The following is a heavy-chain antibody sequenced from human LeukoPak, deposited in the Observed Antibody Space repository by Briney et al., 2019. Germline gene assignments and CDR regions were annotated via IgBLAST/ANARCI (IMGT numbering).Heavy chain of an antibody. J-gene: IGHJ3*02. D-gene: IGHD3-22*01. CDR2: SSWDDDK. CDR1: GFSLTTTGVG. V-gene: IGHV2-5*02. Sequence: SGPPLANPTQTLTLTYTFSGFSLTTTGVGVGWIRQPPGKALEWLAFSSWDDDKRYRPSLKRRLTVTKATSSNQVVLTLTNMDLVDTGTYYCAHRIHDRSGSWDQGSFDIWGQGTMVTVSS. CDR3: AHRIHDRSGSWDQGSFDI.